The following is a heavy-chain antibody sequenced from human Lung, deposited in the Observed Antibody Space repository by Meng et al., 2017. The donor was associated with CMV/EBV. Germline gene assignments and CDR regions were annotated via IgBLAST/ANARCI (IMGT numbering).Heavy chain of an antibody. Sequence: SETLSLTCTVSGGSISSGGYYWSWIRQHPGKGLEWIGYIYYSGSTYYNPSLKSRVTISVDTSKNQFSLKLSSVTAADTAVYYCARDGQGQGYSYGLHYWGQGTLVTVSS. CDR1: GGSISSGGYY. V-gene: IGHV4-31*03. CDR2: IYYSGST. D-gene: IGHD5-18*01. CDR3: ARDGQGQGYSYGLHY. J-gene: IGHJ4*01.